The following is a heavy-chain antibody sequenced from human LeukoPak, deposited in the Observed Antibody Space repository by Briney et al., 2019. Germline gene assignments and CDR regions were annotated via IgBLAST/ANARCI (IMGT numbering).Heavy chain of an antibody. CDR3: SSREPGGH. J-gene: IGHJ4*02. CDR2: IEITGNI. Sequence: GGSLRLSCAAAGFMFSTDTMSWVRQAPGKGLEWVSSIEITGNIYYADSVKGRFTISRVNTKNSLYLQLNRLRAENTAVYYCSSREPGGHWGQGTMVTVSS. V-gene: IGHV3-21*01. CDR1: GFMFSTDT. D-gene: IGHD4-23*01.